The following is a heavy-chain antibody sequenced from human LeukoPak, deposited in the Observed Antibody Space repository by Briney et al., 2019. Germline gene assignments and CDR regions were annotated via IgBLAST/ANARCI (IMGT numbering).Heavy chain of an antibody. CDR2: IYYSGST. V-gene: IGHV4-39*01. D-gene: IGHD3-16*01. CDR3: ARLITTQFDP. CDR1: GGSISSSSYY. Sequence: PSETLSLTCTVSGGSISSSSYYWGWIRQPPGKGLEWIGSIYYSGSTYYNPSLKSRVTISVDTSKNQFSLKLSSVTAADTAVYYCARLITTQFDPWGQGTLVTVSS. J-gene: IGHJ5*02.